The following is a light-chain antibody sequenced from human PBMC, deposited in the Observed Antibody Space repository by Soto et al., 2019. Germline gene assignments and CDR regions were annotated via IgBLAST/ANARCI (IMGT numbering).Light chain of an antibody. CDR3: QQYHSYPLT. CDR2: KAS. Sequence: DIQMTQSPSTLSASVGERVTITCRASQSISAWLAWYQQKPGKAPKLLIYKASNVESGVTSRFSGSGSGTEFTLTISSLQPDDFATYYCQQYHSYPLTLGQGTRLEIK. J-gene: IGKJ5*01. CDR1: QSISAW. V-gene: IGKV1-5*03.